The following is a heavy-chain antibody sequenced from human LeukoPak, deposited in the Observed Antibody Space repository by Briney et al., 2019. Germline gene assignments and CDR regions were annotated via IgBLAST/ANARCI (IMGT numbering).Heavy chain of an antibody. D-gene: IGHD3/OR15-3a*01. Sequence: GGSLRLSCAASGFTFDDYAMPWVRQAPGKGLEWVSGISWNSGSIGYADSVKGRFTISRDNAKNSLYLQMNSLRAEDTALYYCAKDIAIWTGTFDYWGQGTLVTVSS. CDR1: GFTFDDYA. CDR3: AKDIAIWTGTFDY. CDR2: ISWNSGSI. J-gene: IGHJ4*02. V-gene: IGHV3-9*01.